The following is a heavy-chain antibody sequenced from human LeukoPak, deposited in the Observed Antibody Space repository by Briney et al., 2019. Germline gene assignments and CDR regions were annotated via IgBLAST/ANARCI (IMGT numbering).Heavy chain of an antibody. Sequence: PGGSLRLSCAASGFTFSDYYMSRIRQAPGKGLEWVSYISSSGSTIYYADSVKGRFTISRDNAKNSLYLQMNSLRAEDTAVYYCATFGVIVRNNYLDYWGQGALVTVSS. CDR2: ISSSGSTI. V-gene: IGHV3-11*01. D-gene: IGHD3-3*01. CDR3: ATFGVIVRNNYLDY. J-gene: IGHJ4*02. CDR1: GFTFSDYY.